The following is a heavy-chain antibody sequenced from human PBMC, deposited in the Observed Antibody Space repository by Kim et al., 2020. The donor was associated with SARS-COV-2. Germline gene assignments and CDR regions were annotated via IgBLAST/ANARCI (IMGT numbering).Heavy chain of an antibody. CDR2: INHSGST. D-gene: IGHD6-19*01. Sequence: SETLSLTCAVYGGSFSGYSWSWIRQPPGKGLEWIGEINHSGSTNYDPSLKSRVTISVDTSKNQFSLKLSSVTAADTAAYYCSRGPGVAGYYYYGMDVWC. CDR3: SRGPGVAGYYYYGMDV. CDR1: GGSFSGYS. V-gene: IGHV4-34*01. J-gene: IGHJ6*02.